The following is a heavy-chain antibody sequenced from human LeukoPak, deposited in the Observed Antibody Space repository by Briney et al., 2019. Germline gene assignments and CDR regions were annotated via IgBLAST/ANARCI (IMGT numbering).Heavy chain of an antibody. CDR2: IIGTGAGT. Sequence: TGGSLRLSCAAFGFSFSNYVMTWVRQAPGKGLEWVSAIIGTGAGTYYADSVKGRFTISRDNSKNTLYLQMNSLRAEDTAVYYCAKGSPAILYYCMDVWGKGTTVTVSS. CDR3: AKGSPAILYYCMDV. V-gene: IGHV3-23*01. D-gene: IGHD2-21*01. J-gene: IGHJ6*03. CDR1: GFSFSNYV.